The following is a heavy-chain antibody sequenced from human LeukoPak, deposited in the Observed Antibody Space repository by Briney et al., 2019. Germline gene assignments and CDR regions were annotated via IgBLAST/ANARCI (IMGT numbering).Heavy chain of an antibody. V-gene: IGHV4-34*01. CDR1: GGSFSGYY. CDR3: ARAASQDYYYYYMDV. CDR2: INHSGST. J-gene: IGHJ6*03. Sequence: PSETLSLTCAVYGGSFSGYYWSWIRQPPGKGLEWIGEINHSGSTNYNPSLKSRVTISVDTSKNQFSLKLSSVTAADTAVYYCARAASQDYYYYYMDVWGKGTTVTVSS. D-gene: IGHD5-18*01.